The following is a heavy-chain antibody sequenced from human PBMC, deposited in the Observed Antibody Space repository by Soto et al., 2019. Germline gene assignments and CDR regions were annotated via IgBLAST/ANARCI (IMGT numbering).Heavy chain of an antibody. D-gene: IGHD3-22*01. Sequence: HPGGSLRLSCAASGFTFSSYAMSWVRQAPGKGLEWVSAISGSGGSTYYADSVKSRFTISRDNSKNTLYLQMNSLRAEDTAVYYCAKTAYYYDSSGYSFDYWGQGTLVTVSS. V-gene: IGHV3-23*01. CDR1: GFTFSSYA. J-gene: IGHJ4*02. CDR2: ISGSGGST. CDR3: AKTAYYYDSSGYSFDY.